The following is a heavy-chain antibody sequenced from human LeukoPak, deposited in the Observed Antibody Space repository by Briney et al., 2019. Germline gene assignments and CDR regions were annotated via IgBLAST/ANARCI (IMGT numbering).Heavy chain of an antibody. V-gene: IGHV4-38-2*02. Sequence: PSETLSLTCTVSGYSVSSGYYWGWIRQSPGKGLEWIGSIYHSGSTYYSPSLRSRITISVDTSKNQFSLKLSSVTAADTAVYYCARDSPDCSSTSCYASNAFDIWGQGTMVTVSS. J-gene: IGHJ3*02. CDR3: ARDSPDCSSTSCYASNAFDI. CDR2: IYHSGST. CDR1: GYSVSSGYY. D-gene: IGHD2-2*01.